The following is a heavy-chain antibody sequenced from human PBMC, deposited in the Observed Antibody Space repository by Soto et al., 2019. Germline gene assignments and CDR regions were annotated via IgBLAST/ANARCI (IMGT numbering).Heavy chain of an antibody. V-gene: IGHV1-58*01. CDR2: IVVGSGNT. D-gene: IGHD2-8*01. J-gene: IGHJ4*02. CDR1: GFTFTSSA. Sequence: QMQLVQSGPEVKKPGTSVKVSCKASGFTFTSSAVQWVRQARGQRLEWIGWIVVGSGNTNYAQKFQERVTITRDMSTSTAYMELSSLRSEDTAVYYCAADRRPIEESDCTNGVCYTEQGGYWGQGTLVTVSS. CDR3: AADRRPIEESDCTNGVCYTEQGGY.